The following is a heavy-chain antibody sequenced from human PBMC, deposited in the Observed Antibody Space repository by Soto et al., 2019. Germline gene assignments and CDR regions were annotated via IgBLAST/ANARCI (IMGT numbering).Heavy chain of an antibody. D-gene: IGHD3-10*01. CDR1: DGSISSGGYY. Sequence: QVQLQESGPGLVKPSQTLSLTCTVSDGSISSGGYYWSWPRQHPGKGLEWIGYISDSGRTYYNPCLKSRVTISEDTSKNQFSLKLRFVTAADTAVYYCARNDSGSKNFDYWGQGTLVTVSS. CDR2: ISDSGRT. CDR3: ARNDSGSKNFDY. V-gene: IGHV4-31*03. J-gene: IGHJ4*02.